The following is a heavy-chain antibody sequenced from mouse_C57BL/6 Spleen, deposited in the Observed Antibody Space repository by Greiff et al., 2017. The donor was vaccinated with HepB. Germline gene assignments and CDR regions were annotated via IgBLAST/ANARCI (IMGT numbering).Heavy chain of an antibody. Sequence: VQLQQSGPGLVQPAQSLSITCTVSGFSLTSYGVHWVRQSPGKGLEWLGVIWSGGSTDYNAAFISRLSISKDNSKSQVFFKMNSLQADDTAIYYCAIKEDYDWYFDVWGTGTTVTVSS. CDR2: IWSGGST. V-gene: IGHV2-2*01. CDR1: GFSLTSYG. D-gene: IGHD2-4*01. CDR3: AIKEDYDWYFDV. J-gene: IGHJ1*03.